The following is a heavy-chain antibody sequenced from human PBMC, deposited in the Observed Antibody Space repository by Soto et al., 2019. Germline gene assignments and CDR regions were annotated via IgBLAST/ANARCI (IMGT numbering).Heavy chain of an antibody. Sequence: TSEPLSLPYTVSGGSSHNCSYYWSWVRQPRGKGLELIGYISYTGTTNYNPSLKSHVTISVDTSKNQFSLKVKSVSAADTAVYFCARNSRGYIYGYYFDSWGQGTLVTVSS. J-gene: IGHJ4*02. D-gene: IGHD5-18*01. V-gene: IGHV4-61*01. CDR1: GGSSHNCSYY. CDR2: ISYTGTT. CDR3: ARNSRGYIYGYYFDS.